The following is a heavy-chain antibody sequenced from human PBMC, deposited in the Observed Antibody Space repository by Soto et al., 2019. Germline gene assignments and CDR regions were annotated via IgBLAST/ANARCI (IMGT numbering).Heavy chain of an antibody. Sequence: GESLTISCKGSGYNFATYWIAWVRQLPGKGPEWMGIIYPGDSDTSYSPSFQGQVTISVDKSISTAYLQWNSLKASDTAVYYCARRGYSYGLDVWGQGTKVTVSS. CDR3: ARRGYSYGLDV. CDR1: GYNFATYW. J-gene: IGHJ6*02. V-gene: IGHV5-51*01. D-gene: IGHD5-18*01. CDR2: IYPGDSDT.